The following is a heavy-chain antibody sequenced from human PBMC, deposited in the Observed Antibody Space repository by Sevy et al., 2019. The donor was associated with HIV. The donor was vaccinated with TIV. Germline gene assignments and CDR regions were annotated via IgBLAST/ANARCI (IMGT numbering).Heavy chain of an antibody. CDR1: GFTFSDSW. CDR3: ARGRRNWGLGGLDV. J-gene: IGHJ6*02. Sequence: GGSLRLSCAASGFTFSDSWMTWVRQAPGKGLEWVANIKEDGNERYHVDSVKGRFTLSRDNAKMSVYLELTSLRVEDSAIYYCARGRRNWGLGGLDVWGQGTTVTVSS. V-gene: IGHV3-7*01. CDR2: IKEDGNER. D-gene: IGHD3-16*01.